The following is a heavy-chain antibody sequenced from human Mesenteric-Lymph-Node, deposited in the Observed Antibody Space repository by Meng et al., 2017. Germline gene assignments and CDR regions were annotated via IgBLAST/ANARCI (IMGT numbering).Heavy chain of an antibody. J-gene: IGHJ4*02. V-gene: IGHV1-2*06. Sequence: QVQLVQSGAEVAKPGASVKVSCKASGYIFTVHNIHWGRQAPGQGLEWMGRISPNSGGTVYAHKFQGRVTMTRDTSITTAYMELSSLRSDDTAVYYCARGFDYWGQGTLVTVSS. CDR3: ARGFDY. CDR2: ISPNSGGT. CDR1: GYIFTVHN.